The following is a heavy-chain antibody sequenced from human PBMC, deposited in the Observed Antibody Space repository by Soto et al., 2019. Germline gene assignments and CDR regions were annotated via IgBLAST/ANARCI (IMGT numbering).Heavy chain of an antibody. D-gene: IGHD6-19*01. CDR2: IYDSENT. CDR1: GGSIGRYY. V-gene: IGHV4-59*01. Sequence: PSETLSLTCSVSGGSIGRYYWSWIRQSPGKGLEWIGFIYDSENTNYNPSLKSRVTISGDTSKNQFSLKLNSVTAADTAVYYCTRGSAWYREMFWGQGTLVTVSS. CDR3: TRGSAWYREMF. J-gene: IGHJ4*02.